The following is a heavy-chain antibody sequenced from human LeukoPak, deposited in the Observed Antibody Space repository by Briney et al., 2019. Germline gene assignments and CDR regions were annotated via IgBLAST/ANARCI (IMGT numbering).Heavy chain of an antibody. J-gene: IGHJ3*02. CDR3: AVYEDAFDI. V-gene: IGHV4-61*02. CDR1: GGSISSGSYY. D-gene: IGHD1-14*01. CDR2: IYTSGST. Sequence: SETLSLTCTVSGGSISSGSYYWSWIRQPAGKGLEWIGRIYTSGSTNYNPSLKSRVTISVDTSKNQFSLKLSSVTAADTAVYYCAVYEDAFDIWGQGTMVTVSS.